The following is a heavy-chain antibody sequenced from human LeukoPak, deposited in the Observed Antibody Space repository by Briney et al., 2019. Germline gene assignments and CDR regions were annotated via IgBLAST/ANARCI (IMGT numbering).Heavy chain of an antibody. CDR1: GFTFSSYA. D-gene: IGHD3-9*01. Sequence: PGGSLRLSCAASGFTFSSYAMSWVRQAPRKGLEWVSVVSGSGSSTDYADSVKGRFTISRDISKNTLYLQMSSLSAEDTAVYYCAKMNVLTGYYTPNFDFWGQGTLVTVSS. CDR2: VSGSGSST. J-gene: IGHJ4*02. CDR3: AKMNVLTGYYTPNFDF. V-gene: IGHV3-23*01.